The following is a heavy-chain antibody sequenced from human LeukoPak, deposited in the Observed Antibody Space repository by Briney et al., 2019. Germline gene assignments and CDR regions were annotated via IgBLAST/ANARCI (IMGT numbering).Heavy chain of an antibody. CDR2: VFYIGST. Sequence: SETLSLTCTVSGGSISGYYWTWIRQPPGKGLEWIGYVFYIGSTNYNPSLKSRVTISVDTSKNQFSLKLSSVTAADTAVYYCARDASSGYVLDAFDIWGQGTMVTVSS. V-gene: IGHV4-59*01. J-gene: IGHJ3*02. CDR1: GGSISGYY. D-gene: IGHD3-22*01. CDR3: ARDASSGYVLDAFDI.